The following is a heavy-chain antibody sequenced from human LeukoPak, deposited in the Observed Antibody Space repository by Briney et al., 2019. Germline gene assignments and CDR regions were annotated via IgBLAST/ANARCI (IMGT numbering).Heavy chain of an antibody. CDR2: IRYDGTEK. CDR3: AKEAYSNSWHTNHYFYYYMDV. V-gene: IGHV3-30*02. Sequence: GGSLRLSCAASAFSFSDYGMHWVRQAPGKGLEWVAFIRYDGTEKYYAGSVKGRFTISRDNSKNTLYLQMNSLRAEDTAIYYCAKEAYSNSWHTNHYFYYYMDVWGKGTTVTVSS. J-gene: IGHJ6*03. CDR1: AFSFSDYG. D-gene: IGHD6-13*01.